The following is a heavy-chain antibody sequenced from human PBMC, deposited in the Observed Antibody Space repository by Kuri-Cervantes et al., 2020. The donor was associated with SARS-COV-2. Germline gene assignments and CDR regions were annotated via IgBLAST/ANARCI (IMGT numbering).Heavy chain of an antibody. V-gene: IGHV3-21*01. Sequence: GESLKISCAASGFTFSSYSMNWVRQAPGKGLEWVSSIISSSSYIYYADSVKGRFTISRDNAKNSLYLQMNSLRAEDTAVYYCARDQGLRFLEWDGIDYWGQGTLVTVSS. CDR3: ARDQGLRFLEWDGIDY. CDR1: GFTFSSYS. D-gene: IGHD3-3*01. J-gene: IGHJ4*02. CDR2: IISSSSYI.